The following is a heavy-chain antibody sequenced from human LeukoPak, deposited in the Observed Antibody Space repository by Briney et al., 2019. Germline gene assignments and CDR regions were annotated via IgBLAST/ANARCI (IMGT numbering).Heavy chain of an antibody. CDR2: IKSKTDGGAT. CDR1: GFTFSNAW. D-gene: IGHD2-2*03. V-gene: IGHV3-15*01. Sequence: GGSLRLSCAASGFTFSNAWMSWVRQAPGKGLEWVGRIKSKTDGGATDYAAPVKGRFTISRDDSKNTLYLQMNSLKTEDTAVCYCTTDLDIVVVPGWGQGTLVTVSS. J-gene: IGHJ4*02. CDR3: TTDLDIVVVPG.